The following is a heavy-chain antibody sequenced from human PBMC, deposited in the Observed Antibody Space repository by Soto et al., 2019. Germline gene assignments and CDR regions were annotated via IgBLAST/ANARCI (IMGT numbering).Heavy chain of an antibody. CDR1: GGSISGYY. D-gene: IGHD2-2*01. V-gene: IGHV4-59*01. Sequence: SETLSLTCTVSGGSISGYYWNWIRRPPGKGLEWIGYIYYRGSTNYNPSLKSRVTISVDSSKNQFSLKLSSVTAADTAVYYCARGIDIVVVPAAMSPYYFDYWGQGTLVTVSS. CDR3: ARGIDIVVVPAAMSPYYFDY. J-gene: IGHJ4*02. CDR2: IYYRGST.